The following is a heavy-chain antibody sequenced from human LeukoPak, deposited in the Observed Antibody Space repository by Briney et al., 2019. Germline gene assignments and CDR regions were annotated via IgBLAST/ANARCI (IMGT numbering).Heavy chain of an antibody. CDR3: ARVKAGRGSYRHDAFDI. CDR2: ISSSGSTI. D-gene: IGHD3-16*02. V-gene: IGHV3-11*04. Sequence: PGGSLRLSCAASGFTFSDYYMSWIRQAPGKGLEWVSYISSSGSTIYYADSVKGRFTISRDNSKNTLYLQMNSLRAEDTAVYYCARVKAGRGSYRHDAFDIWGQGTMVTVSS. CDR1: GFTFSDYY. J-gene: IGHJ3*02.